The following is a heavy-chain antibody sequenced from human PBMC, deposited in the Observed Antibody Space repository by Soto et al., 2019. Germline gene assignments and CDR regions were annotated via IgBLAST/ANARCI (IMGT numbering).Heavy chain of an antibody. CDR3: AKVWGVPLNYYYCYMGA. Sequence: EVQLVESGGGLVQPGRSLRLSCAASGFTFDDYAMHWVRQAPGKGLEWVSGISWNSGSIGYADSVKGRFTISRDNAKNSLYLQMNSRSAEDTALYYCAKVWGVPLNYYYCYMGAWGKGTTVTVSS. D-gene: IGHD3-16*01. V-gene: IGHV3-9*01. J-gene: IGHJ6*03. CDR2: ISWNSGSI. CDR1: GFTFDDYA.